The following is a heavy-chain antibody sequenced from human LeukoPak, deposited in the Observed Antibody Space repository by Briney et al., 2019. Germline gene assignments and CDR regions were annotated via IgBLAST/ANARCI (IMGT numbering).Heavy chain of an antibody. J-gene: IGHJ4*02. Sequence: GGSLRLSCAGSGFTVSSTYMSWVRQAPGKGLEWVSVISGSGGSTYYADSVKGRFTISRDDSKNTLYLQMNSLRAEDTAVYYCARDRSGSFTFDYWGQGTLVTVSS. CDR3: ARDRSGSFTFDY. CDR1: GFTVSSTY. V-gene: IGHV3-53*05. CDR2: ISGSGGST. D-gene: IGHD1-26*01.